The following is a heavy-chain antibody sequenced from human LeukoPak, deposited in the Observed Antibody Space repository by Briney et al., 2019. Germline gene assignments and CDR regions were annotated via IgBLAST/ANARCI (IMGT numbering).Heavy chain of an antibody. J-gene: IGHJ5*02. Sequence: PSETLSLTCIVSGYSISSAYYWGWIRQPPGKGLEWIGSVYYSGTTYYNPSLESRVTISRDTSKNQFSLKMNSVTVADTAIYYCARGLHPTVHDVCWGNWFDPWGQGILVTVSS. V-gene: IGHV4-38-2*02. D-gene: IGHD3-16*01. CDR2: VYYSGTT. CDR3: ARGLHPTVHDVCWGNWFDP. CDR1: GYSISSAYY.